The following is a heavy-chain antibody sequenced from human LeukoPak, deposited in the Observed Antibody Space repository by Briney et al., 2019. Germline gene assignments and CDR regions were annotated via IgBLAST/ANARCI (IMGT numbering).Heavy chain of an antibody. Sequence: SETLSLTCTVSGGSISSSSYYWGWIRQPPGKGLEWIGSIYYSGSTYYNPSLKSRVTISVDTSKNQFSLKLSSVTAADTAEYYCASSKYYYDSSGHIELGGVDYWGQGTLVTVSS. V-gene: IGHV4-39*07. CDR1: GGSISSSSYY. CDR2: IYYSGST. CDR3: ASSKYYYDSSGHIELGGVDY. J-gene: IGHJ4*02. D-gene: IGHD3-22*01.